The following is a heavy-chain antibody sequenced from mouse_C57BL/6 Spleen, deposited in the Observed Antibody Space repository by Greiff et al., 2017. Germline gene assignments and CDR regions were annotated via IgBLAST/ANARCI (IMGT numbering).Heavy chain of an antibody. D-gene: IGHD1-1*01. V-gene: IGHV5-6*01. CDR1: GFTFSSYG. CDR3: ARRSITTRYFDV. CDR2: ISSGGSYT. J-gene: IGHJ1*03. Sequence: EVQGVESGGDLVKPGGSLKLSCAASGFTFSSYGMSWVRQTPDKRLEWVATISSGGSYTYYPDSVKGRFTISRDNAKNTLYLQMSSLKSEDTAMYYCARRSITTRYFDVWGTGTTVTVSS.